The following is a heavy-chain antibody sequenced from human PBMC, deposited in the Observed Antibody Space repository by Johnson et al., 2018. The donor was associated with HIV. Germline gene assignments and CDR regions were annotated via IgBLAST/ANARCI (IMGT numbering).Heavy chain of an antibody. CDR2: IWYDGSNK. CDR1: RFTFSTYA. D-gene: IGHD6-6*01. V-gene: IGHV3-30-3*01. CDR3: ARDLGGGYSSSSYAFDI. Sequence: QVQLVESGGGVVQPGGSLRLSCAASRFTFSTYAMHWVRQAPGKGLEWVAVIWYDGSNKYYADSVTGRFTISRDNSKNTLYLQMNSLRAEDTAVYYCARDLGGGYSSSSYAFDIWGQGTMVTVSS. J-gene: IGHJ3*02.